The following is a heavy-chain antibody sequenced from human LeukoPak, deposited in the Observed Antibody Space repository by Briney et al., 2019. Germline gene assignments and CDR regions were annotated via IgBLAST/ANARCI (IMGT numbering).Heavy chain of an antibody. D-gene: IGHD2-2*01. Sequence: ASVKVSCKASGGTFSSYAISWVRQAPGQGLEWMGGIIPIFGTANYAQKFQGRVTITADESTSTAYMELSSLRSEDTAVYYCARESSFLVPAATWAGVMYNWFDPWGQGTLVTVSS. CDR1: GGTFSSYA. CDR2: IIPIFGTA. J-gene: IGHJ5*02. V-gene: IGHV1-69*13. CDR3: ARESSFLVPAATWAGVMYNWFDP.